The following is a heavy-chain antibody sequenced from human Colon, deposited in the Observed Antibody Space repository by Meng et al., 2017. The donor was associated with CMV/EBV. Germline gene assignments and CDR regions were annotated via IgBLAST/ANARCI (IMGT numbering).Heavy chain of an antibody. CDR2: IYVDGST. J-gene: IGHJ4*02. CDR1: GLSVSSNY. CDR3: ARDLGGGDYFDY. D-gene: IGHD3-16*01. V-gene: IGHV3-53*01. Sequence: LGGSGGGLIQPGGSMRLSCAASGLSVSSNYMSWVRQAPGKGLEWVSVIYVDGSTYYAESVRGRFTISRDSSTNTVHLHLNSLRDDDSAVYYCARDLGGGDYFDYWGQGTVVTVSS.